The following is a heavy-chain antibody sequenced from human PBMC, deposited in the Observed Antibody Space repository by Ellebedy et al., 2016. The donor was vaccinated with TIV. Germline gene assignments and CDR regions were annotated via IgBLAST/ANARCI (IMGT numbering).Heavy chain of an antibody. J-gene: IGHJ4*02. CDR2: ISGSGGST. CDR1: GFTFSSYA. CDR3: AKARIQLYGKLDY. V-gene: IGHV3-23*01. Sequence: GGSLRLXCAASGFTFSSYAMSWVRQAPGKGLEWVSAISGSGGSTYYADSVKGRFTISRDNSKNTLYLQMNSLRAEDTAVYYCAKARIQLYGKLDYWGQGTLVTVSS. D-gene: IGHD5-18*01.